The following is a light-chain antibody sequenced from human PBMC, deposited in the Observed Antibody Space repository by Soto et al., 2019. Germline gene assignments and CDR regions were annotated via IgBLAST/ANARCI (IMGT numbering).Light chain of an antibody. CDR3: QQYNSWPRT. CDR1: QSVSSN. V-gene: IGKV3-15*01. J-gene: IGKJ1*01. Sequence: EIVMTQSPATLSVSPGERATLSCGASQSVSSNLAWYQRKPGQAPRLLIYGASTRATGIPARFSGSGSGTEFTLTISSLQSEDFAVYYCQQYNSWPRTFGQGTKVDIK. CDR2: GAS.